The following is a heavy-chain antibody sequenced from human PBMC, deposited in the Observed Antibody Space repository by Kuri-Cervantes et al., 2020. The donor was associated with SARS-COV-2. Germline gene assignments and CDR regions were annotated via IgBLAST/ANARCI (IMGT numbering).Heavy chain of an antibody. CDR3: ARQGEADIAAPLRWFDY. V-gene: IGHV3-11*04. CDR1: GFTFSDYY. CDR2: ISSSGSTI. Sequence: GESLKISCAASGFTFSDYYMSWIRQAPGKGLEWVSYISSSGSTIYYADSVKGRFTISRDNAKNSLYLQMNSLRAEDTAVYYCARQGEADIAAPLRWFDYWGQGTLVTVSS. J-gene: IGHJ4*02. D-gene: IGHD6-6*01.